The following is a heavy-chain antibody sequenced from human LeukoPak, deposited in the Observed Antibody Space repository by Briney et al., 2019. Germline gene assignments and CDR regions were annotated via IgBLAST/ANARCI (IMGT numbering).Heavy chain of an antibody. Sequence: ASVKVSCKASGYTLTGYYMHWVRQAPGQGLEWMGWINPNSGGTNYAQKFQGWVTMTRDTSISTAYMELSRLRSDDTAVYYCARDRIAVAGMRYFDYWGQGTLVTVSS. J-gene: IGHJ4*02. CDR1: GYTLTGYY. CDR3: ARDRIAVAGMRYFDY. V-gene: IGHV1-2*04. CDR2: INPNSGGT. D-gene: IGHD6-19*01.